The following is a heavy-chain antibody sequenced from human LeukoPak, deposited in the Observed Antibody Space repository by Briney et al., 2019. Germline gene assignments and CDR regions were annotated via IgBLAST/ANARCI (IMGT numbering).Heavy chain of an antibody. J-gene: IGHJ4*02. CDR2: ISSSSYI. CDR1: GFTFSSYS. Sequence: PGGSLRLSCAASGFTFSSYSMNWVRQAPGKGLEWVSSISSSSYIYYADSVKGRFTISRDNAKNSLYLQMNSLRAEDTAVYYCARARSSGWASDYWGQGTLVTVSS. D-gene: IGHD6-19*01. CDR3: ARARSSGWASDY. V-gene: IGHV3-21*01.